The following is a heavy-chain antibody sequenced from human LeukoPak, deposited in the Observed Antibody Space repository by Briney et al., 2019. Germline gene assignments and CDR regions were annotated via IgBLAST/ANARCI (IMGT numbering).Heavy chain of an antibody. CDR3: ATDPDSGGWSTFDY. CDR2: INSDGSAT. Sequence: GGSLRLSCAASGFSFSRNWMHWVRQAPGKGLVWVSRINSDGSATHHADSVKGRFTISRDNAKSTLYLQMNSLRAEDTAVYYCATDPDSGGWSTFDYWGQGTLVTVSS. V-gene: IGHV3-74*01. D-gene: IGHD6-19*01. CDR1: GFSFSRNW. J-gene: IGHJ4*02.